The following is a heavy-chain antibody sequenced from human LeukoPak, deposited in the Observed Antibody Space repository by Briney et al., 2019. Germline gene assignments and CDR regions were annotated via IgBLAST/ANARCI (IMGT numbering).Heavy chain of an antibody. D-gene: IGHD6-13*01. CDR3: ARGTYGSSWQLEHFDY. J-gene: IGHJ4*02. V-gene: IGHV4-59*01. CDR1: GGSISIYY. Sequence: PSETLSLTCTVSGGSISIYYWSWIRQPPGKGLEWVGYIYYSGSTNYNPSLKSRVTISVDTSKNQFSLKLSSLTAADTAVHYCARGTYGSSWQLEHFDYWGQGTLVTVSS. CDR2: IYYSGST.